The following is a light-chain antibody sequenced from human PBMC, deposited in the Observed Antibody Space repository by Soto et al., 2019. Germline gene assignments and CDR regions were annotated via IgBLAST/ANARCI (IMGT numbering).Light chain of an antibody. CDR1: QSLLNTNGYTY. CDR2: LAS. Sequence: DIVMTQSPLSLPVSPGEPASISCRSSQSLLNTNGYTYLNWYLQRPGQSPHLLIYLASNRASGVPDRFSGSGSGTDFTLKISRLEAEDVRVYSCMQALQPPFTFGPGTKVDIK. CDR3: MQALQPPFT. J-gene: IGKJ3*01. V-gene: IGKV2-28*01.